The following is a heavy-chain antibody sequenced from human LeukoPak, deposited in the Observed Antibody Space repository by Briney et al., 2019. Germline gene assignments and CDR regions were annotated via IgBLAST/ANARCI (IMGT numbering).Heavy chain of an antibody. CDR3: ARDRVSGSGSIDY. V-gene: IGHV3-21*01. CDR2: ITGNSNYI. Sequence: GGSLRLSCAASEFTFSIYSINWVRQAPGKGLEWVSFITGNSNYIYYADSVKGRFTISRDNAKNSLYLQMNSLRVEDTAVYYCARDRVSGSGSIDYWGQGTLVTVSS. J-gene: IGHJ4*02. CDR1: EFTFSIYS. D-gene: IGHD3-10*01.